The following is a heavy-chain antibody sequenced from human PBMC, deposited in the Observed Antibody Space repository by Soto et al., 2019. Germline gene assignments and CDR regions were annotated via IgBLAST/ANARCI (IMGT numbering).Heavy chain of an antibody. J-gene: IGHJ3*01. Sequence: EVQLVESGGGLVQPGESLRLCSAASRFTFSYYWMHWVRQAPGKGPVWVSRIHSDGSSTTYADSVKGRFSISRDNARNTVYLQMNSLRAEDTAVYYCARGDRGAFDLWGQGTVLTVSS. CDR2: IHSDGSST. D-gene: IGHD1-26*01. V-gene: IGHV3-74*01. CDR1: RFTFSYYW. CDR3: ARGDRGAFDL.